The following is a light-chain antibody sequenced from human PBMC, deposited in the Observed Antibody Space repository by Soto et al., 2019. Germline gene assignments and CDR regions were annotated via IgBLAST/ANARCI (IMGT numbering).Light chain of an antibody. V-gene: IGKV3-20*01. CDR2: SAS. CDR1: QSVTSSY. CDR3: QQYGSSRNT. J-gene: IGKJ2*01. Sequence: ENVLTQSPGTLSLSPGERATLSCRASQSVTSSYLAWYQQKPGQAPRLLIYSASSRATGVPDRFSGSGSATDFTLTISRVEPEDFDVYYCQQYGSSRNTFGQGTKVDIK.